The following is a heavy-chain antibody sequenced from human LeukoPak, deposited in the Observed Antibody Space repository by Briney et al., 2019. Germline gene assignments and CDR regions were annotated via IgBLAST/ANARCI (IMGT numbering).Heavy chain of an antibody. Sequence: SETLSLTCTVSGGSISSGGYYWSWIRQHPGKGLEWIGYIYYSGSTYYNPSLKSRVTISVDTSKNQFSLKLSSVTAADTAVYYCARYCTNGVCYNDAFDIWGQGTMATVSS. J-gene: IGHJ3*02. CDR2: IYYSGST. D-gene: IGHD2-8*01. CDR3: ARYCTNGVCYNDAFDI. CDR1: GGSISSGGYY. V-gene: IGHV4-31*03.